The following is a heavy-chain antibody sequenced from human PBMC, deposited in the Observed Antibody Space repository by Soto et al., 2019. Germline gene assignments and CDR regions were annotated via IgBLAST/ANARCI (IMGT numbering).Heavy chain of an antibody. Sequence: GGSLRLSCAASGFTFSIYAMNWVRQAPGKGLEWVSAISASGTGTYYADSVKGRFTISRDNSQSTLYLQMNSLRADDTAVYYCAKPYSMSDISKKLDYWGQGTLVTASS. CDR3: AKPYSMSDISKKLDY. J-gene: IGHJ4*02. CDR2: ISASGTGT. D-gene: IGHD3-10*02. V-gene: IGHV3-23*01. CDR1: GFTFSIYA.